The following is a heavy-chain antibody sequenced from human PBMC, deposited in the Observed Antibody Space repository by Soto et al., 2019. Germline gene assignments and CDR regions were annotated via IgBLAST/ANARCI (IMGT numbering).Heavy chain of an antibody. CDR2: IYYSGST. CDR3: ASGAKGGYSYGYASDY. Sequence: QVQLQESGPGLVKPSQTLSLTCTVSGGSISSGDYYWSWIRQPPGKGLEWIGYIYYSGSTYYNPSLKSRVTISVDTSKNQFSLKLSSVTAADTAVYYCASGAKGGYSYGYASDYWGQGTLVTVSS. J-gene: IGHJ4*02. CDR1: GGSISSGDYY. D-gene: IGHD5-18*01. V-gene: IGHV4-30-4*01.